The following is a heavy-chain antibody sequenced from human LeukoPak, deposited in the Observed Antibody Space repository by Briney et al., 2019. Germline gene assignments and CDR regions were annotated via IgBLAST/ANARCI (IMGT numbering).Heavy chain of an antibody. D-gene: IGHD3-22*01. CDR3: ARVYNYYDTSGYYLGNYFDH. CDR1: RDTPSRDS. V-gene: IGHV1-18*01. CDR2: ICVYIGST. J-gene: IGHJ4*02. Sequence: VSSEPSRDTPSRDSTSAGSAAPRQGVWRRGWICVYIGSTNNAQKLKGRVTMTTDTSTSTAYMELRSLRSDDTAVYYCARVYNYYDTSGYYLGNYFDHWGRGTLVTVSS.